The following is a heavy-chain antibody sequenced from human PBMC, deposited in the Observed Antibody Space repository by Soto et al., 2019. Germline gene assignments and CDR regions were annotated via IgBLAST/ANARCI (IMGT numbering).Heavy chain of an antibody. V-gene: IGHV1-69*06. Sequence: SVKVSCKASGGTFSSYAISWVRQAPGQGLEWMGGIIPIFGTANYAQKFQGRVTITADKSTSTAYMELSSLRSEDTAVYYCAIDSSGSDDAFDTWGQGTMVTVSS. CDR2: IIPIFGTA. CDR3: AIDSSGSDDAFDT. J-gene: IGHJ3*02. CDR1: GGTFSSYA. D-gene: IGHD3-22*01.